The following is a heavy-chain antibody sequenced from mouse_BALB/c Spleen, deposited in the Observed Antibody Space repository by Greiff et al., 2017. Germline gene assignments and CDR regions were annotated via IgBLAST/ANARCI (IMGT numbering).Heavy chain of an antibody. D-gene: IGHD1-2*01. J-gene: IGHJ2*01. Sequence: QVQLQQSGPELVKPGASVRISCKASGYTFTSYYIHWVKQRPGQGLEWIGWIYPGNVNTKYNEKFKGKATLTADKSSSTAYMQLSSLTSEDSAVYFCAREEGITTYAFDYWGQGTTLTVSS. V-gene: IGHV1S56*01. CDR2: IYPGNVNT. CDR3: AREEGITTYAFDY. CDR1: GYTFTSYY.